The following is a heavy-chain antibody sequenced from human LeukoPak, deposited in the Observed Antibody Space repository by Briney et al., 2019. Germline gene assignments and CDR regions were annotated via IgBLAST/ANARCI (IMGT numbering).Heavy chain of an antibody. CDR2: ISSSGSTI. CDR3: ARLYSGYDRSSYYFDY. D-gene: IGHD5-12*01. J-gene: IGHJ4*02. Sequence: GGSLRLSCAASGFTFSSYEMNWVRQAPGKGLERVSYISSSGSTIYYADSVKGRFTISRDNAKNSLYLQMNSLRAEDTAVYYCARLYSGYDRSSYYFDYWGQGTLVTVSS. V-gene: IGHV3-48*03. CDR1: GFTFSSYE.